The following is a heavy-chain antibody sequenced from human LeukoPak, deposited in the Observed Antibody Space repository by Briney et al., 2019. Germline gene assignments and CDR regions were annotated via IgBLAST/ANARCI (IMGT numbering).Heavy chain of an antibody. CDR1: GGSFSGYY. CDR2: INHSGST. J-gene: IGHJ6*02. V-gene: IGHV4-34*01. D-gene: IGHD6-13*01. Sequence: ASETLSLTCAAYGGSFSGYYWSWIRQPPGKGLEWIGEINHSGSTSYNPSLKSRVTISVDTSKNQFSLKLSSVTAADTAVYYCARGVPATAAGSPIRYYYYGRRLGPRDHGHRLL. CDR3: ARGVPATAAGSPIRYYYYGRR.